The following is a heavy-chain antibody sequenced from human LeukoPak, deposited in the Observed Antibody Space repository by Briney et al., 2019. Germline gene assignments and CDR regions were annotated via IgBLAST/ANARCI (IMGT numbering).Heavy chain of an antibody. Sequence: GGSRRLSCAASGFTFSSYWMHWVRKAPGKGLVWVSRINSDGSSTSYADSVKGRFTISRDNAKNTLYLQMNSLRAEDTAVYYCARDVSSGRTAYDAFYIWGQGKMVTVSS. J-gene: IGHJ3*02. D-gene: IGHD3-22*01. CDR1: GFTFSSYW. CDR2: INSDGSST. CDR3: ARDVSSGRTAYDAFYI. V-gene: IGHV3-74*01.